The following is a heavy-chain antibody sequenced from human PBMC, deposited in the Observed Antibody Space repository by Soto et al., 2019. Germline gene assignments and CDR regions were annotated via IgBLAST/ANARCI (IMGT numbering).Heavy chain of an antibody. D-gene: IGHD6-19*01. Sequence: GGSLRLSCTASVFTFVDYAMSWVRQAPGKGLECVGFIRSEAYGWTTEYAASVKGRFTISRDDSKSIAYLQMNSLRTEDTAVYYCTRAGGSGWGYYFDYWGQGTQVTVSS. CDR1: VFTFVDYA. CDR2: IRSEAYGWTT. V-gene: IGHV3-49*04. J-gene: IGHJ4*02. CDR3: TRAGGSGWGYYFDY.